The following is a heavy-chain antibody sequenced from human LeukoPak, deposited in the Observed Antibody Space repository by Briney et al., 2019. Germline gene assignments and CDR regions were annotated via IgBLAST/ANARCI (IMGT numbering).Heavy chain of an antibody. Sequence: GGSLRLSCAASGFAFDDYAMHWVRQAPGKGLEWVSGISWNSGSIGYADSVKGRFTISRDNAKNSLYLQMHSLRAEDTALYYCAKGNDSSGYYYSFDYWGQGTLVTVSS. D-gene: IGHD3-22*01. CDR2: ISWNSGSI. V-gene: IGHV3-9*01. CDR3: AKGNDSSGYYYSFDY. J-gene: IGHJ4*02. CDR1: GFAFDDYA.